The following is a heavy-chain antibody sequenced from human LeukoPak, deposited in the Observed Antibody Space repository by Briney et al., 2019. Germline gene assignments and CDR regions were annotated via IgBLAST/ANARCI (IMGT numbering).Heavy chain of an antibody. D-gene: IGHD6-19*01. V-gene: IGHV1-18*04. CDR3: ARRSRGWDAFDL. CDR1: GYTFTSYY. Sequence: ASVKVSCKASGYTFTSYYMHWVRQAPGQGLEWMGWISALNGNTNYAQKFQGRVTMTTDTSTTTAYMDLRSLRSDDTAVYYCARRSRGWDAFDLWGQGTMVTVSS. J-gene: IGHJ3*01. CDR2: ISALNGNT.